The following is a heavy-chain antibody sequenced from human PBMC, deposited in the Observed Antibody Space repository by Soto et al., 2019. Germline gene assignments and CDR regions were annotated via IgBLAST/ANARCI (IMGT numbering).Heavy chain of an antibody. J-gene: IGHJ6*03. CDR2: MNPNSGNT. CDR1: GYTFTSYD. CDR3: ARGHQQLVLAPNYYYYYYMDV. Sequence: ASVKVSCKASGYTFTSYDINWVRQATGQGLEWMGWMNPNSGNTGYAQKFQGRVTMTRNTSISTAYMELSSLRSEDTAVYYCARGHQQLVLAPNYYYYYYMDVWGKGTTVTVSS. D-gene: IGHD6-13*01. V-gene: IGHV1-8*01.